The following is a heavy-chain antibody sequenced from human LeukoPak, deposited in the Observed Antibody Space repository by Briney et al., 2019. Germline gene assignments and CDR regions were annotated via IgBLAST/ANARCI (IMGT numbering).Heavy chain of an antibody. D-gene: IGHD1-26*01. CDR1: GFTFSSCD. V-gene: IGHV3-13*01. CDR2: IGTAGDT. CDR3: ARASGSYFYYYGMDV. J-gene: IGHJ6*02. Sequence: PGGSLRLSCAASGFTFSSCDMHWVRQATGKGLEWVSAIGTAGDTYYPGSVKGRFTISRENAKNSLYPQMNSLRAGDTAVYYCARASGSYFYYYGMDVWGQGTTVTVSS.